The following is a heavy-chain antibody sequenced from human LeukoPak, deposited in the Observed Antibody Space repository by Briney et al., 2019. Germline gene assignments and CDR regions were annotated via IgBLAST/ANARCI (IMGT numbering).Heavy chain of an antibody. CDR3: ARGYGSWSLNWFDP. D-gene: IGHD6-6*01. J-gene: IGHJ5*02. Sequence: GESLKISCKGSGYTFSTYWIAWVRQMPGKGLEWMGIIYPGDSDSRYSPSFQGQVTISADKSISTAYLQWSSLKASDTAMYYCARGYGSWSLNWFDPWGQGTLVTVSS. CDR1: GYTFSTYW. V-gene: IGHV5-51*01. CDR2: IYPGDSDS.